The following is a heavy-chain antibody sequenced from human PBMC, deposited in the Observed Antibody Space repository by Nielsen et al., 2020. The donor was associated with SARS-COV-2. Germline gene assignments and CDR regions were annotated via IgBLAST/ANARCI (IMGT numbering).Heavy chain of an antibody. CDR3: ARPKRAAAGNSYFDY. CDR1: GGSFSGYY. Sequence: ESLKISCTVSGGSFSGYYWSWIRQPPGKGLEWIGEINHSGSTNYNPSLKSRVTISVDTSKNQFSLKLSSVTAADTAVYYCARPKRAAAGNSYFDYWGQGTLVTVSS. J-gene: IGHJ4*02. V-gene: IGHV4-34*01. D-gene: IGHD6-13*01. CDR2: INHSGST.